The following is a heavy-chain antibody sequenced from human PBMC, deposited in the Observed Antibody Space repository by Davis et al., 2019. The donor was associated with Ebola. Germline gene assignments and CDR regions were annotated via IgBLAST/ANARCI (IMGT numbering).Heavy chain of an antibody. Sequence: PGGSLRLSCAASGFTFSNFAMSWVRQAPGKGLEWVSTISGSATSTYYADSLKGRFTVSRDNSKNTVYLQMNSLRAEDTAVYYCAGHTSGWYWFQHWGQGTLLTVSS. CDR3: AGHTSGWYWFQH. D-gene: IGHD6-19*01. J-gene: IGHJ1*01. CDR1: GFTFSNFA. V-gene: IGHV3-23*01. CDR2: ISGSATST.